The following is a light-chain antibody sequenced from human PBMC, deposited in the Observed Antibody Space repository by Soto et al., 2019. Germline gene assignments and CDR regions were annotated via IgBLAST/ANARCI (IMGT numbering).Light chain of an antibody. V-gene: IGKV3-20*01. CDR1: RSVSITY. CDR3: QQYGSSPYT. Sequence: EIVLTQSPGTLSLSPGERATLSCRASRSVSITYLVWYQQKRGQPPRLLIYGASIRATGTPDGFSASGSGTDFSLTISRLEPEDFAVYYCQQYGSSPYTFGPGTKLESK. CDR2: GAS. J-gene: IGKJ2*01.